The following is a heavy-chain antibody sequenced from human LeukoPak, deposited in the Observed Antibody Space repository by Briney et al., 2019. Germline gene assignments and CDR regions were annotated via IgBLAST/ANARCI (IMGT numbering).Heavy chain of an antibody. CDR1: GFTLSSYE. J-gene: IGHJ5*02. CDR3: ASFSGYKGP. Sequence: PGGSLRLSCAASGFTLSSYEMNWVGQAPGKGLEWVSYISSSGSTIYYADSVKGRFTISRDNAKNSLYLQMNSLRAEDTAVYYCASFSGYKGPWGQGTLVTVSS. CDR2: ISSSGSTI. V-gene: IGHV3-48*03. D-gene: IGHD5-12*01.